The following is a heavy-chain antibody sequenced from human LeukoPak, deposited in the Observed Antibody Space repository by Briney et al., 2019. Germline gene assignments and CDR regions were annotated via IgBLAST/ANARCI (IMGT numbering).Heavy chain of an antibody. J-gene: IGHJ4*02. CDR1: GFTVSSNH. CDR3: ASHPYDILTGYYKYYFDY. CDR2: IKQDGSEK. D-gene: IGHD3-9*01. Sequence: PGGSLRLSCAASGFTVSSNHMSWVRQAPGKGLEWVANIKQDGSEKYYVDSVKGRFTISRDNAKNSLYLQMNSLRAEDTAVYYCASHPYDILTGYYKYYFDYWGQGTLVTVSS. V-gene: IGHV3-7*03.